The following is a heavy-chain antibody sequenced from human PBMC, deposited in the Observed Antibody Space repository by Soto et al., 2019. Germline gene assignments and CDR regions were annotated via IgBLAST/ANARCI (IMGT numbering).Heavy chain of an antibody. J-gene: IGHJ4*02. V-gene: IGHV3-23*01. CDR2: ISGNGGST. Sequence: EVQLLESGGGLVQPGGSLRLSCAASGFTFSSYAMSWVRQAPGKGLEWVSAISGNGGSTYYTDSVKGRFTSSRDNSKNTLYLQVNSLRAEDTAVYYCAKGRDKFDYWGQGTLVTVSS. CDR1: GFTFSSYA. CDR3: AKGRDKFDY. D-gene: IGHD3-9*01.